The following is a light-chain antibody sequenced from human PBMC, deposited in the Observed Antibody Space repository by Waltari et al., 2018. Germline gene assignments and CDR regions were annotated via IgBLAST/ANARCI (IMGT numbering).Light chain of an antibody. CDR1: SGHSSNV. Sequence: QLVVTQSPSASASLGASVKLTCTLSSGHSSNVIAWLQQHPERGPRYVMKVNSDGSHSKGDEIPDRFSGSSSGAERYLTISNLQSEDEADYYCQTGGHGTWVFGGGTKLTVL. CDR3: QTGGHGTWV. V-gene: IGLV4-69*01. J-gene: IGLJ3*02. CDR2: VNSDGSH.